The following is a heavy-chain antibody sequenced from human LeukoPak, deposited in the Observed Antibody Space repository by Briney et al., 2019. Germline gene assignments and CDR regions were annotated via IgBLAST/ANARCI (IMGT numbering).Heavy chain of an antibody. CDR2: IYYSGST. CDR3: ARGGWYPESFQH. V-gene: IGHV4-59*02. D-gene: IGHD6-19*01. CDR1: GGSVSSYY. Sequence: SETLSLTCTVSGGSVSSYYWNWIRQPPGKGLEWIGYIYYSGSTNYNPSLKSRVTISVDTSKNQFSLKLSSVTAADTAVYYCARGGWYPESFQHWGQGALVTVSS. J-gene: IGHJ1*01.